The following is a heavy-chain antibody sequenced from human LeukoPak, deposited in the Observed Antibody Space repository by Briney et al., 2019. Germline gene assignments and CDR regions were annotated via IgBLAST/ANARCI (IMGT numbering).Heavy chain of an antibody. J-gene: IGHJ4*02. Sequence: GGSLRLSCAASGFTFSSYSMNWVRQAPGKGLEWVSCISSSSSYIYYADSVKGRFTISRDNAKNSLYLQMNSLRAEDTAVYYCSRSPLYSYDWHIFDYWGQRTLVTVSS. V-gene: IGHV3-21*01. D-gene: IGHD5-18*01. CDR1: GFTFSSYS. CDR2: ISSSSSYI. CDR3: SRSPLYSYDWHIFDY.